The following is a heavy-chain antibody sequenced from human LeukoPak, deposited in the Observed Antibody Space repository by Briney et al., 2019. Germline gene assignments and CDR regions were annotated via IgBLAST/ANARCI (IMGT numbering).Heavy chain of an antibody. V-gene: IGHV3-23*01. CDR1: GFTFSSYA. Sequence: GGSLRLSCAASGFTFSSYAMSWARQAPGKGLEWVSAISGSGGSTYYADSVKGRFTISRDNSKNTLYLQMNSLRDEDTAVYYCAKDAVPAALGEYFFDYWGQGTRVTVSS. CDR3: AKDAVPAALGEYFFDY. CDR2: ISGSGGST. D-gene: IGHD2-2*01. J-gene: IGHJ4*02.